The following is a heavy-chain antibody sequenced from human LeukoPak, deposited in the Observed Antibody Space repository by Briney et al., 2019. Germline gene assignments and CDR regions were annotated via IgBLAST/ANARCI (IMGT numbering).Heavy chain of an antibody. CDR2: ISHEGSYK. CDR1: GFSFGSYG. CDR3: ARTREQWRVLDY. D-gene: IGHD6-19*01. Sequence: HAGGSLRLSCAASGFSFGSYGIHWVRQAPGKGLEWVAVISHEGSYKSYADSVKGRYTISRDNSKNMVYLQLNSLRAEDTAVYYCARTREQWRVLDYWGQGTLVTVSS. V-gene: IGHV3-30*03. J-gene: IGHJ4*02.